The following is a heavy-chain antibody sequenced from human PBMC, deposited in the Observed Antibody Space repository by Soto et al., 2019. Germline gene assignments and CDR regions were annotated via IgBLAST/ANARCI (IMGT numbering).Heavy chain of an antibody. CDR3: ARGPFMVRGVIFLLHNFDY. V-gene: IGHV4-31*03. D-gene: IGHD3-10*01. CDR1: GGSISSGGYY. J-gene: IGHJ4*02. Sequence: QVQLQESGPGLVKPSQTLSLTCTVSGGSISSGGYYWSWIRQHPGKGLEWIGYIYYSGSTYYNPSLKSRVTISVDTSKNQFSLKLSSVTAADTAVYYCARGPFMVRGVIFLLHNFDYWGQGTLVTVSS. CDR2: IYYSGST.